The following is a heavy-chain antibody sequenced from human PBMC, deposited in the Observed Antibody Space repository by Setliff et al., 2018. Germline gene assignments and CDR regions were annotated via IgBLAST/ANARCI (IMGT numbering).Heavy chain of an antibody. CDR3: AKSVTMIVPGAFDI. CDR1: GFTFNTYG. D-gene: IGHD3-22*01. J-gene: IGHJ3*02. Sequence: GGSLRLSCAASGFTFNTYGMYWVRQAPGKGLEWVAYIRFDGSHEYYGDSVKGRFTISRDISTNTLYLQMNSLRAEDAAVYYCAKSVTMIVPGAFDIRGQGTKVTVSS. CDR2: IRFDGSHE. V-gene: IGHV3-30*02.